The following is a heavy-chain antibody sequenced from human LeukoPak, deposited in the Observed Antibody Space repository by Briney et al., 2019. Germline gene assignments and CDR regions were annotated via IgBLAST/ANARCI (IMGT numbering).Heavy chain of an antibody. D-gene: IGHD6-6*01. CDR3: ARGSRPYYFDY. CDR1: GGSFSGYY. J-gene: IGHJ4*02. V-gene: IGHV4-34*01. Sequence: SETLSLTCAVYGGSFSGYYWSWIRQPPGKGLEWIGEVNHSGSTNYNPSLKSRVTISVDTSKNQFSLKLSPVTAADTAVYYCARGSRPYYFDYWGQGTLVTVSS. CDR2: VNHSGST.